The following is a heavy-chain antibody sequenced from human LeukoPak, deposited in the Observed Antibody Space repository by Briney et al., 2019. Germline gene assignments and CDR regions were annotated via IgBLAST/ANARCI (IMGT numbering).Heavy chain of an antibody. D-gene: IGHD4-17*01. CDR2: IDSSGGYM. Sequence: GGSLRLSCEASGFTFNTYSMNWARQAPGKGLEWVSSIDSSGGYMFYADSVKGRFIISRDNAKDSLYLQMSSLKASDTAMYYCASTGTTTVTKELHYWGQGTLVTVSS. CDR1: GFTFNTYS. CDR3: ASTGTTTVTKELHY. V-gene: IGHV3-21*04. J-gene: IGHJ4*02.